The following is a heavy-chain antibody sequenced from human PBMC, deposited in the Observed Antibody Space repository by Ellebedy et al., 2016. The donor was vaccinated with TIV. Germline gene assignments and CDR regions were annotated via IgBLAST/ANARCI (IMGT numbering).Heavy chain of an antibody. J-gene: IGHJ3*02. CDR1: GFTFSSYA. CDR3: ANSFRPYSSKLWGAFDI. D-gene: IGHD6-13*01. CDR2: ISGSGGST. Sequence: GESLKISXAASGFTFSSYAMSWVRQAPGKGLEWVSAISGSGGSTYYADSVKGRFTISRDNSKNTLYLQMNSLRAEDTAVYYCANSFRPYSSKLWGAFDIWGQGTMVTVSS. V-gene: IGHV3-23*01.